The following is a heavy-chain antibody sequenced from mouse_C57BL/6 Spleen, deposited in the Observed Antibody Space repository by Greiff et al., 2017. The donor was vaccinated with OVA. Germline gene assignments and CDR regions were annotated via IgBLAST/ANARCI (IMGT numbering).Heavy chain of an antibody. J-gene: IGHJ2*01. Sequence: VQLQESGPGLVQPSQSLSITCTVSGFSLTSYGVHWVRQSPGKGLEWLGVIWSGGSTDYNAAFISRLSISKDNSKSQVFFKMNSLQADDTAIYYCARNSPGNYYFDYWGQGTTLTVSS. CDR1: GFSLTSYG. CDR2: IWSGGST. D-gene: IGHD2-1*01. V-gene: IGHV2-2*01. CDR3: ARNSPGNYYFDY.